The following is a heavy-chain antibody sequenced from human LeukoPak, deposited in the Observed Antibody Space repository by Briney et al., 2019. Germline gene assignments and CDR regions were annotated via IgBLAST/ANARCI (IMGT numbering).Heavy chain of an antibody. V-gene: IGHV1-24*01. CDR2: FGPEEGEP. CDR3: ATLFYDSSGFGGRRNWYFDL. D-gene: IGHD3-22*01. CDR1: GYTLTELS. Sequence: ASVKVSCKISGYTLTELSMHWVRQAPGKGLEWMGGFGPEEGEPIYAQKFQGRVTMTEDTSTDTAYMELSRLTSEDTAVYYCATLFYDSSGFGGRRNWYFDLWGRGTLVTVSS. J-gene: IGHJ2*01.